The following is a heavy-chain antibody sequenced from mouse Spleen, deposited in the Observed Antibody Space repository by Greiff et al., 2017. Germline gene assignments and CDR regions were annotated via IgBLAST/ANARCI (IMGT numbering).Heavy chain of an antibody. CDR3: ARSGYRYDGAWFAY. D-gene: IGHD2-14*01. CDR2: INPGSGGT. J-gene: IGHJ3*01. CDR1: GYAFTNYL. Sequence: QVQLQQSGAELVRPGTSVKVSCKASGYAFTNYLIEWVKQRPGQGLEWIGVINPGSGGTNYNEKFKGKATLTADKSSSTAYMQLSSLTSEDSAVYFCARSGYRYDGAWFAYWGQGTLVTVSA. V-gene: IGHV1-54*01.